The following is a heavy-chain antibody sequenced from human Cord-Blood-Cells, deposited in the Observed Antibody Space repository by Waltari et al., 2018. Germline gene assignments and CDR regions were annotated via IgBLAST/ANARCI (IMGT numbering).Heavy chain of an antibody. Sequence: VQLVQSGAEMMKPGASGKVSCKASGYTFPSYDINWVRQATGQGLEWMGWTNTNSGNTGYAQKFQGRVTITRNTSISTAYMELSSLRSEDTAVYYCARARIAARLQFDYWGQGTLVTVSS. D-gene: IGHD6-6*01. V-gene: IGHV1-8*03. CDR2: TNTNSGNT. J-gene: IGHJ4*02. CDR3: ARARIAARLQFDY. CDR1: GYTFPSYD.